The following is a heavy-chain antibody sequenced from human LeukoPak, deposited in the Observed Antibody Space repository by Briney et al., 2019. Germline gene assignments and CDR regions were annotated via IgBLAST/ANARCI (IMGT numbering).Heavy chain of an antibody. J-gene: IGHJ4*02. CDR2: ISYDGSNK. V-gene: IGHV3-30*03. Sequence: GGSLRLSCAASGFTFSSYAMSWVRQAPGKGLEWVAVISYDGSNKYYADSVKGRFTISRDNSKNTLYLQMNSLRAEATAVYYCARDDPMPFDYWGQGTLVTVSS. CDR3: ARDDPMPFDY. D-gene: IGHD2-2*01. CDR1: GFTFSSYA.